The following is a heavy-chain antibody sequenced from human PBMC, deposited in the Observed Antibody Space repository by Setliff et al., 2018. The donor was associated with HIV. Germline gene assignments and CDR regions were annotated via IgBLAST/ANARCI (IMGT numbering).Heavy chain of an antibody. V-gene: IGHV4-4*02. J-gene: IGHJ6*02. CDR2: IYHSGSA. D-gene: IGHD4-4*01. CDR3: ATHASTVQDAMDV. Sequence: SETLSLTCAVSGGSISSSNWWSWVRQPPGKGLEWIGEIYHSGSANYNPSLKSRVIISIDKSKNKFSLKVSSVTAADTAVYYCATHASTVQDAMDVWGQGTTVTVSS. CDR1: GGSISSSNW.